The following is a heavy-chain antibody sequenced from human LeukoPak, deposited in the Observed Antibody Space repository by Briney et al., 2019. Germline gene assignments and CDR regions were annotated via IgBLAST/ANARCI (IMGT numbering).Heavy chain of an antibody. CDR3: ARDRIAAAGTTDY. Sequence: ASVKVSCKASGYTFTGYYMHWVRQAPGQGLEWMGWINPNGGGTNYAQKFQGRVTMTRDTSISTAYMELSRLRSDDTAVYYCARDRIAAAGTTDYWGQGTLVTVSS. J-gene: IGHJ4*02. CDR2: INPNGGGT. V-gene: IGHV1-2*02. D-gene: IGHD6-13*01. CDR1: GYTFTGYY.